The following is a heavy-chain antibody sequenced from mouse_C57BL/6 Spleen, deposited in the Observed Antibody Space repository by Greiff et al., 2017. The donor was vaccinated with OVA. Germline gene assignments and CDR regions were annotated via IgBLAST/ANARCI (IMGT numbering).Heavy chain of an antibody. CDR1: GFSLTSYG. Sequence: VQLQQSGPGLVQPSQRLSITCTVSGFSLTSYGVHWVRQSPGKGLEWLGVIWRGGRTDYNAAFMSRLSIPKDHSKSQVFFQMNSRQADDTAIYYRASQRGKGYAMDYWGQGTSVTVSS. J-gene: IGHJ4*01. CDR3: ASQRGKGYAMDY. V-gene: IGHV2-5*01. CDR2: IWRGGRT.